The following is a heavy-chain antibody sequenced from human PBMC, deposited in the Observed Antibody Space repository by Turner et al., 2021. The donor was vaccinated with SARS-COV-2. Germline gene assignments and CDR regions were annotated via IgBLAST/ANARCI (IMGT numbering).Heavy chain of an antibody. J-gene: IGHJ4*02. Sequence: EVQLVESGGGLVQPGGSLTLSCAASGFTFSASAIHWVRQASGKGLEWVGRIRSKVNSYATTYAASLRGRFTISRDDSKNTAYLLMNSLKSEDTAVYYCARDWGEYYFDYWGQGTLVTVSS. D-gene: IGHD3-16*01. CDR2: IRSKVNSYAT. CDR1: GFTFSASA. CDR3: ARDWGEYYFDY. V-gene: IGHV3-73*02.